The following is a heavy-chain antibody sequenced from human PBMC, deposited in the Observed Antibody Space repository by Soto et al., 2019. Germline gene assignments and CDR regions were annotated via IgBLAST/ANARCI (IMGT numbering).Heavy chain of an antibody. J-gene: IGHJ4*02. CDR2: FDPEDGET. V-gene: IGHV1-24*01. Sequence: ASVKVSCKVSGYTLTELSMHWVRQAPGKGLEWMGGFDPEDGETIYAQKFQGRVTMTEDTSTDTAYMELSSLRSEDTAVYYCATRATAWGPFDYWGQGTLVTVSS. CDR1: GYTLTELS. D-gene: IGHD7-27*01. CDR3: ATRATAWGPFDY.